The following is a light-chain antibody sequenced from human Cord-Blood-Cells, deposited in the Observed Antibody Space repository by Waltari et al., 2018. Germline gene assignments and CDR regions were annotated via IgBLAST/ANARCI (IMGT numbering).Light chain of an antibody. Sequence: EIVLTQSPGTLSLSPGERATISCRASQSVSSSYLAWYQQKPGQAPRLLIYGASSRATGIPDRFSGSGSGIDFTLTISRLEPEDFAVYYCQQYGSSPMYTFGQGTKLEIK. V-gene: IGKV3-20*01. CDR1: QSVSSSY. J-gene: IGKJ2*01. CDR3: QQYGSSPMYT. CDR2: GAS.